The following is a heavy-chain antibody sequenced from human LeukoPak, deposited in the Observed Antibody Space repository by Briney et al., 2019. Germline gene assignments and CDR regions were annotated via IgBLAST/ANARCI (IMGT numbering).Heavy chain of an antibody. Sequence: GGSLRLSCAAYGFTFSSYAMSWVRQAPGKGLEWVSAITYSGGSTYYADSVKGRFTISRDNTKNTLNLQMNSLRVEDTAVYYCAKFDSGYPYDVFDIWGQGAMVTVSS. D-gene: IGHD3-22*01. CDR1: GFTFSSYA. J-gene: IGHJ3*02. CDR2: ITYSGGST. V-gene: IGHV3-23*01. CDR3: AKFDSGYPYDVFDI.